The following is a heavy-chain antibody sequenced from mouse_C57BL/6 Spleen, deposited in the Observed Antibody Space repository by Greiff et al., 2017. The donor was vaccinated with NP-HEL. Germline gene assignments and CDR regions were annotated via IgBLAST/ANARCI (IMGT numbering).Heavy chain of an antibody. CDR3: TRYSNYLYAMDY. D-gene: IGHD2-5*01. Sequence: QVQLKESGAELVRPGASVTLSCKASGYTFTDYEMHWVKQTPVHGLEWIGAIDPETGGTAYNQKFKGKAILTADKSSSTAYMELRSLTSEDSAVYYCTRYSNYLYAMDYWGQGTSVTVSS. J-gene: IGHJ4*01. V-gene: IGHV1-15*01. CDR1: GYTFTDYE. CDR2: IDPETGGT.